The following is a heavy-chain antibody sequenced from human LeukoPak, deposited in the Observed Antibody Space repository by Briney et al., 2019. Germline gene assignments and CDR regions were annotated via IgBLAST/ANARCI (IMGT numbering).Heavy chain of an antibody. J-gene: IGHJ4*02. CDR3: ARDPVVVAATYYFDY. Sequence: GGSLRLSCAASGFTFSSYSMNWVRQAPGKGLEWVSSISSSSSYIYYADSVKGRFTISRDNAKNSLYLQMNSLRAEDTAVYYCARDPVVVAATYYFDYWGQGTLVTVSS. CDR1: GFTFSSYS. D-gene: IGHD2-15*01. V-gene: IGHV3-21*01. CDR2: ISSSSSYI.